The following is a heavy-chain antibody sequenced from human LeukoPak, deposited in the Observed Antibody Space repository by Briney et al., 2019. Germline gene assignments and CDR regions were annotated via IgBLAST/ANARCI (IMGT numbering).Heavy chain of an antibody. V-gene: IGHV4-59*01. CDR2: IYYSGST. CDR1: GGAISSYY. J-gene: IGHJ4*02. Sequence: SETLSLTCTVSGGAISSYYWSWVRQPPGKGLEWIGYIYYSGSTNYNPSLKSRVTISVATSKNQFSLKLSSVTAADTAVYYCARDRLSEDYGFDYWGQGTLVTVSS. CDR3: ARDRLSEDYGFDY. D-gene: IGHD4-17*01.